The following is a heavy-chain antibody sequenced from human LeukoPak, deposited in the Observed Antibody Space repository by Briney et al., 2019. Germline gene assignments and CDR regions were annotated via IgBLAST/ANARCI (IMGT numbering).Heavy chain of an antibody. CDR1: GGSISSGGYS. CDR3: ARDRYGDDDAFDI. V-gene: IGHV4-30-2*01. Sequence: PSETLSLTCAVSGGSISSGGYSWSWIRQPPGKGLEWIGYIYHSGSTYYNPSLKSRVTISVDRSKNQFSLKLSSVTAADTAVYYCARDRYGDDDAFDIWGQGTMVTVSS. CDR2: IYHSGST. D-gene: IGHD4-17*01. J-gene: IGHJ3*02.